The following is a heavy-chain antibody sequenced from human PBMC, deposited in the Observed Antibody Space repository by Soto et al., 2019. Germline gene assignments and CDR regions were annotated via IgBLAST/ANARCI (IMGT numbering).Heavy chain of an antibody. CDR1: GYSFTSYW. CDR3: ARLNYYDSSGYYSALKDY. V-gene: IGHV5-10-1*01. Sequence: PGESLKISCKGSGYSFTSYWISWVRQMPGKGLEWMGRIDPSDSYTNYSPSFQGHVTISADKSISTAYLQWSSLKASDTAMYYCARLNYYDSSGYYSALKDYWGQGTLVTVSS. J-gene: IGHJ4*02. D-gene: IGHD3-22*01. CDR2: IDPSDSYT.